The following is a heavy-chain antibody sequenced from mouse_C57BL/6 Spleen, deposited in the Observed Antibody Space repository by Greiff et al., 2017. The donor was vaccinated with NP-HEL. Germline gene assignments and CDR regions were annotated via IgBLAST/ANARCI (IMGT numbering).Heavy chain of an antibody. Sequence: EVKLVESEGGLVQPGSSMKLSCTASGFTFSDYYMAWVRQVPEKGLEWVANINYDGSSTYYLDSLKSRFIISRDNAKNILYLQMSSLKSEDTATYYCARGGYYGNYPWFAYWGQGTLVTVSA. J-gene: IGHJ3*01. CDR2: INYDGSST. CDR3: ARGGYYGNYPWFAY. V-gene: IGHV5-16*01. CDR1: GFTFSDYY. D-gene: IGHD2-1*01.